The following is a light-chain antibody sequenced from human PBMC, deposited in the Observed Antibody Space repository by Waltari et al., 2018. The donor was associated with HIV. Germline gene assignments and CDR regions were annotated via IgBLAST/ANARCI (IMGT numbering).Light chain of an antibody. CDR1: SGHSNYK. Sequence: QPVLPQPPSASASLGATVTLTCTLSSGHSNYKVDGYQQRPGKGHRFVLRVGTGGIVGSKGDGIPDRFSVLGSGLNRYLTIKNIQEEDESDYHCGADHGSGSNFVWVFGGGTKLTVL. V-gene: IGLV9-49*01. CDR3: GADHGSGSNFVWV. CDR2: VGTGGIVG. J-gene: IGLJ3*02.